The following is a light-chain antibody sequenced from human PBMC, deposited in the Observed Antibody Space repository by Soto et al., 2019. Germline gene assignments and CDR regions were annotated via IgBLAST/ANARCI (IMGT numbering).Light chain of an antibody. CDR2: GVS. CDR3: SSYTNTATLDYV. Sequence: QSALTQPASVSGSPGQSITISCTGSSSDVGSYNYVSWYQQHPGKAPKLMIYGVSNRPSGVSDRFSGSKSGNTASLTISGLQAEDEADYYCSSYTNTATLDYVFGTATQLTVL. V-gene: IGLV2-14*01. CDR1: SSDVGSYNY. J-gene: IGLJ1*01.